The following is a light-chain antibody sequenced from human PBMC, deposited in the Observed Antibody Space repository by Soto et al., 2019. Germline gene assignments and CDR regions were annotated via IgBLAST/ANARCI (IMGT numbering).Light chain of an antibody. CDR1: QSISNY. Sequence: DIQMTQSPSSLSASVGDRVAIICRASQSISNYLIWYQQKPGKAPKLLIYAASSLQSGVPSRFSGSGSGTDFTLTISSLQPEDFATYYCQQANSFLPLTFGGGTKVDIK. CDR3: QQANSFLPLT. CDR2: AAS. V-gene: IGKV1-39*01. J-gene: IGKJ4*01.